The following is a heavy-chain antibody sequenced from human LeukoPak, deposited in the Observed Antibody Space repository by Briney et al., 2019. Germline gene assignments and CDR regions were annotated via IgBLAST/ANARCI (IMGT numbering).Heavy chain of an antibody. D-gene: IGHD2-2*01. J-gene: IGHJ4*02. CDR2: VRPQNGDS. V-gene: IGHV1-8*01. CDR1: GYSFTSYD. CDR3: ARGPPDSTSSDY. Sequence: ASVKVSCKTSGYSFTSYDVNWVRQAAGQGLEWIGWVRPQNGDSGHAQKFQDRVTMIRDTSTSTVYMEMKSLTFEDTAVYFCARGPPDSTSSDYWGQGTLVTVSS.